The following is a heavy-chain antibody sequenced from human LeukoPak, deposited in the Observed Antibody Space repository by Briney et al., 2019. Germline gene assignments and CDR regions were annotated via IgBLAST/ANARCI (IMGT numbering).Heavy chain of an antibody. CDR3: ARSEAAAKYYYYGMDV. CDR1: GYTLTVYY. Sequence: ASVKVSCKASGYTLTVYYMHWVRQAPGQGLEWMGWINPNSGGTNYAQKFQGRVTMTRETSISTAYMELSTLRSDDTAVYYCARSEAAAKYYYYGMDVWGQGTTVTVSS. D-gene: IGHD6-13*01. V-gene: IGHV1-2*02. CDR2: INPNSGGT. J-gene: IGHJ6*02.